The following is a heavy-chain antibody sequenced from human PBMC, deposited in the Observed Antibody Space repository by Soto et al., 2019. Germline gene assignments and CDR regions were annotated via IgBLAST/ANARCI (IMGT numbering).Heavy chain of an antibody. V-gene: IGHV3-7*01. D-gene: IGHD2-2*01. CDR2: IKQDGSEK. CDR1: GFTFSNYW. CDR3: ARDLGRTAAGYYYYYAMDV. J-gene: IGHJ6*02. Sequence: GGSLRLSCAASGFTFSNYWMNWVRQAPGKGLEWVANIKQDGSEKYFVDSVKGRFTISRDNAKNSLYLQMNSLRAEDTAVYYCARDLGRTAAGYYYYYAMDVWGQGTMVTV.